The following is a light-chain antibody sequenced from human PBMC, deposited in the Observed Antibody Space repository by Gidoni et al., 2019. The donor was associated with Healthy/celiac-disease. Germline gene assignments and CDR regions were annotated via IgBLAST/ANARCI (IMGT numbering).Light chain of an antibody. CDR2: DVS. V-gene: IGLV2-14*03. CDR3: SAYTSSSTPV. J-gene: IGLJ2*01. Sequence: QSALTHPASVSGSPAHSITISCTATSSDVGGYNYVSWYQQHPGKAPKLMIYDVSNRPSGVSNRFSGSKSGNTASLTISGLQAEDEADYYCSAYTSSSTPVFGGGTKLTVL. CDR1: SSDVGGYNY.